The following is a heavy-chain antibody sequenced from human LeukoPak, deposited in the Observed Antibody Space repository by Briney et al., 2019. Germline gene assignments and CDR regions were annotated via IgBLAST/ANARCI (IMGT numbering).Heavy chain of an antibody. J-gene: IGHJ2*01. CDR2: IYTSGIT. Sequence: SETLSLTXTVTGGSTTSYYSSWIRPPARKGLEWSGRIYTSGITNYNPSLKGRVTISVNTTNNHFSLMLISVTAADTAVYYCAGLTSAGWYFDLWGHGTLVTVSS. CDR1: GGSTTSYY. CDR3: AGLTSAGWYFDL. V-gene: IGHV4-4*07.